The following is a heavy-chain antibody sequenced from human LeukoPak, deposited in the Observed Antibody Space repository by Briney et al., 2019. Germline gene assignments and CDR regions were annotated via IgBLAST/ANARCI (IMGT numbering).Heavy chain of an antibody. D-gene: IGHD2-15*01. V-gene: IGHV3-30*18. J-gene: IGHJ4*02. CDR3: AKGARGGCSGGSCNPFDY. Sequence: GGSLRLSCAASGFTFSSYGMHWVRQAPGKGLEWVAVISYDGSNKYYADSVKGRFTISRDNSKNTLYLQMNSLRAEDTAVYYCAKGARGGCSGGSCNPFDYWGQGTLVTVSS. CDR2: ISYDGSNK. CDR1: GFTFSSYG.